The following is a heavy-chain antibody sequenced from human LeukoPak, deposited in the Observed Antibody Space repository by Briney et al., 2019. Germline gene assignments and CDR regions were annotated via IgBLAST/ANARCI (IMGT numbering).Heavy chain of an antibody. Sequence: ASVTVSCKASGYTFTSYYMHWVRQAPGQGVEWMGIINPSGGSTIYAQKFQGRVTITRDRSTSTVYMELSSLRSEDTAVYYRAPTVGATGAFDIWGQGTMVTVSS. CDR1: GYTFTSYY. CDR3: APTVGATGAFDI. J-gene: IGHJ3*02. D-gene: IGHD1-26*01. CDR2: INPSGGST. V-gene: IGHV1-46*01.